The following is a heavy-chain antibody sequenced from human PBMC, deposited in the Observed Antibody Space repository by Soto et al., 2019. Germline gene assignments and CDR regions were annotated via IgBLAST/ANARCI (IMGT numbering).Heavy chain of an antibody. V-gene: IGHV4-59*01. CDR2: IYYAGST. D-gene: IGHD1-1*01. Sequence: TSETLSLTCTVSGGSMISYYWSWIRQPPGRGLEWIGFIYYAGSTKYNPSLNSRVTITKDTSKNQVVLTLANVDPVDTATYYCAHRAGLHGNWNGGSFDFWGQGALVTVSS. J-gene: IGHJ4*02. CDR3: AHRAGLHGNWNGGSFDF. CDR1: GGSMISYY.